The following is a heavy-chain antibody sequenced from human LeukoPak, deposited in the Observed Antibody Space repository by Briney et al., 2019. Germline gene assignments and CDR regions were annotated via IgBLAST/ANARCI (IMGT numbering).Heavy chain of an antibody. J-gene: IGHJ4*02. Sequence: PGGSLRLSCAASGFTFSSYAMHWVRQAPGKGLEWVAVISYDGSNKYYADSVKGRFTISRDNSKNTLYLQMNSLRAEDTAVYYCAREEYHVLRFLEWLSPTRGGFDYWGQGTLVTVSS. V-gene: IGHV3-30*01. D-gene: IGHD3-3*01. CDR3: AREEYHVLRFLEWLSPTRGGFDY. CDR2: ISYDGSNK. CDR1: GFTFSSYA.